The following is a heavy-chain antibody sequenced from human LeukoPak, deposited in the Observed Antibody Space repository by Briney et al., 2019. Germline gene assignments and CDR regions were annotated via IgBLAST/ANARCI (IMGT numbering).Heavy chain of an antibody. V-gene: IGHV1-8*02. CDR3: ARARVGSYRAYYFDY. Sequence: ASVTVSCKASGYTFTSYDINWVRQAAGQGGEGMGWMNANSGKTVYAQTLQGRVTITRKNSISRAYMELSRLRYEETAVYDCARARVGSYRAYYFDYWGQGTLVTVSS. CDR2: MNANSGKT. CDR1: GYTFTSYD. J-gene: IGHJ4*02. D-gene: IGHD1-26*01.